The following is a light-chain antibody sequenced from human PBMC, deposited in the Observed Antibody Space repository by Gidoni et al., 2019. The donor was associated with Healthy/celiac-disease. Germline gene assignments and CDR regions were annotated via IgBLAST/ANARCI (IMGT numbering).Light chain of an antibody. CDR3: CSYAGSSTVV. CDR1: SSDVGSYNL. V-gene: IGLV2-23*02. Sequence: QSALTQPASVSASPGQSITISCTGTSSDVGSYNLVSWFQQHPVKAPKLMIYEVSKRTSGVSNRFSGSKSGNTASLTISGLQAEDEADYYCCSYAGSSTVVFGGGTKLTVL. CDR2: EVS. J-gene: IGLJ2*01.